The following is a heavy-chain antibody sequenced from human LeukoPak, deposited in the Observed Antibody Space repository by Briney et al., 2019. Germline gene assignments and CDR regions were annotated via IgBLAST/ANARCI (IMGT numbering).Heavy chain of an antibody. J-gene: IGHJ4*02. CDR1: ELTSTHSA. Sequence: QAGGSLRLSCTASELTSTHSAWHGVPKFPAKGLVWVAFISHDGTNKHYADSVKGRFTISRDDSKKAVFLEMNSLRVEDTAVYYCARDGSGRDIDNWGQGTLVTVPS. V-gene: IGHV3-30*12. CDR2: ISHDGTNK. CDR3: ARDGSGRDIDN. D-gene: IGHD1-26*01.